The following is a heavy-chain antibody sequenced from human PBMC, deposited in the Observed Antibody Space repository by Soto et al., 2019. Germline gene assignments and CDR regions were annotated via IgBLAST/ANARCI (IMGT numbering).Heavy chain of an antibody. J-gene: IGHJ4*02. CDR3: ASGYSYGQPFDY. V-gene: IGHV1-46*01. CDR2: INPSGGST. Sequence: GASVKVSCKASGYTFTSYYMPWVRQAPLQGLEWMGIINPSGGSTSYAQKFQGRVTMTRATSTSKVYMELSSLRSEDTAVYYCASGYSYGQPFDYWGQGTLVTVSS. CDR1: GYTFTSYY. D-gene: IGHD5-18*01.